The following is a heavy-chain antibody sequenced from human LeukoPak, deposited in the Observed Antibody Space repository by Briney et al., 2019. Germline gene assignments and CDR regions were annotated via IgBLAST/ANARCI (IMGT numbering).Heavy chain of an antibody. Sequence: GGSLRLSCAASGFTFTDYYMSWIRQAPVKGLEWISYIGDSGSPIYYADSVKGRFTISRDNAKNSLYLQMNNLRAEDTAMYYCARGAGPLFDPWGQGTLVTVSS. V-gene: IGHV3-11*01. CDR2: IGDSGSPI. J-gene: IGHJ5*02. CDR1: GFTFTDYY. CDR3: ARGAGPLFDP.